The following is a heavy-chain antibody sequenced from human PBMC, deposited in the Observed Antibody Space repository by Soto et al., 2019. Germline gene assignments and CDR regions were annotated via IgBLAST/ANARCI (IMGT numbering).Heavy chain of an antibody. CDR3: ARDGLWLRGYFDY. Sequence: PGGSLRLSCAASGFTFSSYAMHWVRQAPGKGLEWVAVISYDGSNKYYADSVKGRFTISRDNSKNTLYLQMNSLRAEDTAVYYCARDGLWLRGYFDYWGQGTLVTVSS. J-gene: IGHJ4*02. CDR1: GFTFSSYA. D-gene: IGHD5-18*01. CDR2: ISYDGSNK. V-gene: IGHV3-30-3*01.